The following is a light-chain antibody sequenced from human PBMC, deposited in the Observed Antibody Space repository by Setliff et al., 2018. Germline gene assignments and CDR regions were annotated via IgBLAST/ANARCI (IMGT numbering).Light chain of an antibody. CDR3: SSYAGSNNFGV. Sequence: SVLTQPASVSGSPGQSVTISCTGTSSDVGGYNSVSWYQQHPGKAPKLMIYEVTYRPSGVPDRFSGSKSGNTASLTVSGLQAEDEADYYCSSYAGSNNFGVFGGGTKVTVL. J-gene: IGLJ2*01. CDR2: EVT. CDR1: SSDVGGYNS. V-gene: IGLV2-8*01.